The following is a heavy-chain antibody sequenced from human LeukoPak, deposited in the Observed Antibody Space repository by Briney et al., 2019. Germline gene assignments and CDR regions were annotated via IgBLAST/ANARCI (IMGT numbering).Heavy chain of an antibody. Sequence: GGSLRLSCAASGFTFSSYGMHWVRQAPGKGLEWVAFIRYDGSNKYYADSVKGRFTISRDNSKNTLYLQMNSPRAEDTAVYYCAKGPGGGAVATEVWGQGTLVTVSS. D-gene: IGHD6-19*01. CDR2: IRYDGSNK. V-gene: IGHV3-30*02. J-gene: IGHJ4*02. CDR1: GFTFSSYG. CDR3: AKGPGGGAVATEV.